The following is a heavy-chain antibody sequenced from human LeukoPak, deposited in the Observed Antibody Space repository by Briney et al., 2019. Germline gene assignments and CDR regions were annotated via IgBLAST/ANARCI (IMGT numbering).Heavy chain of an antibody. CDR2: IYRGGST. CDR1: GFTFSSYA. J-gene: IGHJ4*02. D-gene: IGHD6-13*01. V-gene: IGHV3-53*01. Sequence: GGSLRLSCAASGFTFSSYAMSWVRQAPGKGLEWVSVIYRGGSTYYADSVKGRFTMSRDNSKNTVYLQTDSLRAEDTALYYCARDRGAAAGNWGQGTLVTVSS. CDR3: ARDRGAAAGN.